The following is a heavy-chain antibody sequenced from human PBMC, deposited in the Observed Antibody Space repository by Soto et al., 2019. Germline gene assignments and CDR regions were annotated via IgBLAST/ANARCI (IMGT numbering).Heavy chain of an antibody. V-gene: IGHV4-31*03. CDR3: ARDRSNWAFDY. J-gene: IGHJ4*02. CDR2: IYYSGST. CDR1: GGSISSGGYY. Sequence: QVQLQESGPGLVKPSQTLSLTCTVSGGSISSGGYYWSWIRQLPGKGLEWIGYIYYSGSTYYNPSLKSRVTRSVDTSKNQFSLKLSSVTAADTAVYYCARDRSNWAFDYWGQGTLVTVSS. D-gene: IGHD7-27*01.